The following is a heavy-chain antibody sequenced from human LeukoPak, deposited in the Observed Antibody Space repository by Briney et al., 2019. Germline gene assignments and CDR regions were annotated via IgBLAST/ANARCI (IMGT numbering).Heavy chain of an antibody. CDR2: ISSSGSTI. V-gene: IGHV3-11*01. CDR1: GFTFSDYY. J-gene: IGHJ4*02. Sequence: GRSLRLSCAASGFTFSDYYMSWIRQASGKGLEWVSYISSSGSTIYYADSVKGRFTISRDNAKNSLYLQMNSLRAEDTAVYYCARVDTAMGSNDYWGQGTLVTVSS. D-gene: IGHD5-18*01. CDR3: ARVDTAMGSNDY.